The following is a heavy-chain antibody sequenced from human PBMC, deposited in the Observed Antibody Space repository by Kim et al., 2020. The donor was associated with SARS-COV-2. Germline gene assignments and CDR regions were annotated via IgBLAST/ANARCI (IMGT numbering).Heavy chain of an antibody. CDR3: AKDPGS. CDR2: ISYDGSNK. Sequence: GGSLRLSCAASGFTFSSYGMHWVRQAPGKGLEWVAVISYDGSNKYYADSVKGRFTISRDNSKNTLYLQMNSLRAEDTAVYYCAKDPGSWGQGTLVTVSS. V-gene: IGHV3-30*18. J-gene: IGHJ4*02. CDR1: GFTFSSYG.